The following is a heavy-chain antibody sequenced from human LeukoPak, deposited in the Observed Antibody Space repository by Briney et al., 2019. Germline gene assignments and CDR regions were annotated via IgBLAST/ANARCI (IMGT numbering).Heavy chain of an antibody. D-gene: IGHD3-22*01. Sequence: ASVKVSCKASGYIFTSYYMHWVRQAPGQGLEWMGIIDPSGGSTSYAQKFQGRVTMTRDTSTSTVYMELSSLRSEDTAVYYCARSPYYYDSSGYLLLDYWGQGTLVTVSS. J-gene: IGHJ4*02. CDR1: GYIFTSYY. V-gene: IGHV1-46*01. CDR2: IDPSGGST. CDR3: ARSPYYYDSSGYLLLDY.